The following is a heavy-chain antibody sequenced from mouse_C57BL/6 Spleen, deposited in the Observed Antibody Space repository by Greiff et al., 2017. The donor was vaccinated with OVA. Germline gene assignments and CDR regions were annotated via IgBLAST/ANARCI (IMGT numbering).Heavy chain of an antibody. CDR2: ISYDGSN. V-gene: IGHV3-6*01. CDR1: GYSITSGYY. D-gene: IGHD1-1*01. Sequence: EVQLQQSGPGLVKPSQSLSLTCSVTGYSITSGYYWNWIRQFPGNKLEWMGYISYDGSNNYNPSLKNRISITRDTSKNQFFLKLNSVTTEDTATYYCAKGGPTVVSFDYWGQGTTLTVSS. J-gene: IGHJ2*01. CDR3: AKGGPTVVSFDY.